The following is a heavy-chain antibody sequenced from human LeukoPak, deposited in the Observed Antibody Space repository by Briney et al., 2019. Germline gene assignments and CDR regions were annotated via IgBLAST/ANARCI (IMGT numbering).Heavy chain of an antibody. J-gene: IGHJ5*02. CDR2: IYTSGST. D-gene: IGHD3-16*01. Sequence: PSETLSLTCTVSGGSISSYYWSWIRQPAGKGLEWIGRIYTSGSTNYNPPLKSRVTMSVDTSKNQFSLKLSSVTAADTAVYYCARGGHRGRAAPNWFDPWGQGTLVTVSS. CDR3: ARGGHRGRAAPNWFDP. CDR1: GGSISSYY. V-gene: IGHV4-4*07.